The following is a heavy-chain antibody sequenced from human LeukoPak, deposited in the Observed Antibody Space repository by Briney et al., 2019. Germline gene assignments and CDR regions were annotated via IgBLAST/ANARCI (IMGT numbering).Heavy chain of an antibody. CDR1: RFASSTYS. Sequence: VRSLRLSRVLSRFASSTYSTHWVRHAPRKGLEWVAVIANDAKTTYYADSVKGRVTISRDNSMTTLYLKMKSLRVENTAVYYGTKEGLVSGSSWSAWFDPWGQGTLVTVSS. V-gene: IGHV3-30*18. CDR2: IANDAKTT. J-gene: IGHJ5*02. D-gene: IGHD3-10*01. CDR3: TKEGLVSGSSWSAWFDP.